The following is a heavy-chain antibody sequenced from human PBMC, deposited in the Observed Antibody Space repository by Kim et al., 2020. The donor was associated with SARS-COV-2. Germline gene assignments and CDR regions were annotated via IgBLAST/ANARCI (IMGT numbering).Heavy chain of an antibody. V-gene: IGHV5-51*01. Sequence: YSPSFQGQVTISSDTSISTAYLQWSSLKASDTAMYYCARGFDGDYGYFDYWGQGTLVTVSS. CDR3: ARGFDGDYGYFDY. D-gene: IGHD4-17*01. J-gene: IGHJ4*02.